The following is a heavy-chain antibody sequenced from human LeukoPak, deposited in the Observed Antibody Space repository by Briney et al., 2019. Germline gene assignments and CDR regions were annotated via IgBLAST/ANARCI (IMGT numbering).Heavy chain of an antibody. CDR3: AKDRIVGYCSGTSCYGVDY. D-gene: IGHD2-2*01. J-gene: IGHJ4*02. Sequence: GRSLRLSYAASGFTFNNYGMHWVRQAPGKGLEWVAVVSFNGTNKYYADSVKGRFTISRDNSKNTLYLQMDSLRAEDTAVYYCAKDRIVGYCSGTSCYGVDYWGQGTLVTVSS. CDR1: GFTFNNYG. CDR2: VSFNGTNK. V-gene: IGHV3-30*18.